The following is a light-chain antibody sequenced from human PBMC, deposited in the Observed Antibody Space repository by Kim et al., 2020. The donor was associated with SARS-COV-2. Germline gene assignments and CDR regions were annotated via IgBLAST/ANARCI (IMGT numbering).Light chain of an antibody. Sequence: DIQMTQSPSSLSASVGDRVTITCRASQSIKKYLNWYQQKPGKAPNLLIYDAISLRSGVPSRFSGSTSGTDFTLTITSLQSEDFATYYCQQSYNTPCTFGQGTKLEIK. V-gene: IGKV1-39*01. CDR1: QSIKKY. J-gene: IGKJ2*02. CDR3: QQSYNTPCT. CDR2: DAI.